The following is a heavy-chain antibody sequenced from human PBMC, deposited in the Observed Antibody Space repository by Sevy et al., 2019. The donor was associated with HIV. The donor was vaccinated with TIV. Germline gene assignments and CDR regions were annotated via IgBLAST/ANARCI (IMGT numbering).Heavy chain of an antibody. J-gene: IGHJ4*02. CDR3: ARLGYCTNGVCYDHDY. Sequence: SETLSLTCTVSGYSISSGYYWGWIRQPPGKGLEWIGSIYHSGSTYYNPSLKSRVTISVDTSKNQFSLKLSSVTAADTAVYYYARLGYCTNGVCYDHDYWGQGTLVTVSS. D-gene: IGHD2-8*01. CDR1: GYSISSGYY. V-gene: IGHV4-38-2*02. CDR2: IYHSGST.